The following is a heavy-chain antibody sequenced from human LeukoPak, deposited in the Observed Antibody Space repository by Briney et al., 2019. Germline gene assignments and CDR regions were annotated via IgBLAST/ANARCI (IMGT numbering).Heavy chain of an antibody. D-gene: IGHD6-13*01. CDR3: ARDPINIATAGSGFDY. Sequence: PGGSLRLSCAASGFTFSSYSMNWVRQAPGKGLEWVSSISSSRSYIYYADSVKGRFTISRDNAKNSLYLQMNSLRAEDTAVYYCARDPINIATAGSGFDYWGQGTLVTVSS. J-gene: IGHJ4*02. CDR2: ISSSRSYI. CDR1: GFTFSSYS. V-gene: IGHV3-21*01.